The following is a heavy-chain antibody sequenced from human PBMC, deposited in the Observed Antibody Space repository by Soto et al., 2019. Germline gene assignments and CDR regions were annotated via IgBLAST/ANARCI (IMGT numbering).Heavy chain of an antibody. CDR3: ARDRAARPWYYFDY. CDR1: GDSVSSNSAA. Sequence: QSQTLSLTCAISGDSVSSNSAAWNWIRQSPSRGLEWLGRTYYRSKWYNDYAVSVKSRITINPDTSKNQFSLQLNSVTPEDTAEYYGARDRAARPWYYFDYWGQGTLVTVSS. V-gene: IGHV6-1*01. J-gene: IGHJ4*02. CDR2: TYYRSKWYN. D-gene: IGHD6-6*01.